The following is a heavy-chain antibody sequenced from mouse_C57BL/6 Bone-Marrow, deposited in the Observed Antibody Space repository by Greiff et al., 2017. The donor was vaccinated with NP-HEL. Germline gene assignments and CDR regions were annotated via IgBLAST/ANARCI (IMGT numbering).Heavy chain of an antibody. CDR2: FDPANGNT. V-gene: IGHV14-3*01. CDR3: ARSGTTVGGYYFDD. CDR1: GFNIKNTH. Sequence: EVQLQQSVAELVRPGASVKLSCTASGFNIKNTHMHWVKQRHEQGLEWIGSFDPANGNTKYAPKFQGKATMTADTSSNTAYLQLSSITSEDTANYYCARSGTTVGGYYFDDWGQGTTLTVSS. D-gene: IGHD1-1*01. J-gene: IGHJ2*01.